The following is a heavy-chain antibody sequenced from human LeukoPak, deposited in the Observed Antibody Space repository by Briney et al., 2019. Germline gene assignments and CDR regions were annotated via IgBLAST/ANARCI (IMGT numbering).Heavy chain of an antibody. D-gene: IGHD3-10*01. CDR1: GYTFTSYG. Sequence: ASVKVSCKASGYTFTSYGIGWVRQAPGQGLEWMGWISANNGNTNYAQKFQGRVTMTRDTSTSTVYMELSSLRSEDTAVYYCARDLDRLLWFGELPPSYYYGMDVWGKGTTVTVSS. CDR2: ISANNGNT. CDR3: ARDLDRLLWFGELPPSYYYGMDV. J-gene: IGHJ6*04. V-gene: IGHV1-18*04.